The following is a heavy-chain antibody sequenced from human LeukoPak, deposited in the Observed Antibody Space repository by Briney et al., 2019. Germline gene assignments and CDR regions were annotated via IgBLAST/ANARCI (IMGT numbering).Heavy chain of an antibody. CDR3: ARDFGDHRIDY. CDR1: GGSISGSSYY. CDR2: IVYSGTT. V-gene: IGHV4-39*01. J-gene: IGHJ4*02. D-gene: IGHD4-17*01. Sequence: SETLSLTCTVSGGSISGSSYYWGWVRQPLGKGLEWIGSIVYSGTTHYDPSLKSRVTISVDTSKSQFSLRLSSVTAADTAIYYCARDFGDHRIDYWGQGTLVTVSS.